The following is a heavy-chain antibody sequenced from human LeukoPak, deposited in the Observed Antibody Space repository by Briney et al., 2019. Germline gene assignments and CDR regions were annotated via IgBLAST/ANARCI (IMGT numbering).Heavy chain of an antibody. CDR2: ISSSGSTI. V-gene: IGHV3-48*03. CDR1: GFTFSSYE. D-gene: IGHD3-3*01. J-gene: IGHJ3*02. CDR3: ARFYDFWSAFDI. Sequence: PGGSLRLSCAASGFTFSSYEMNWVRQAPGKGLEWVSYISSSGSTIYYADSVKGRFTISRDNAKNSLYLQMNSLRAEDTVVYYCARFYDFWSAFDIWGQGTMVTVSS.